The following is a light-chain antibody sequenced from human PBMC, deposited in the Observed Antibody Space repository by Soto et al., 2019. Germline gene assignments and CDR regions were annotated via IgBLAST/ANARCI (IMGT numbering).Light chain of an antibody. J-gene: IGKJ5*01. Sequence: EVVLTQSPATLSLSPGESATLSCRASQSVSSTYLAWYQQQPGQAPRLLIYGASTRATGIPARFSGSGSGTEFTHTISSLKPEDFAVYYCQQRSNWGITFGQGTRLEIK. V-gene: IGKV3D-20*02. CDR1: QSVSSTY. CDR3: QQRSNWGIT. CDR2: GAS.